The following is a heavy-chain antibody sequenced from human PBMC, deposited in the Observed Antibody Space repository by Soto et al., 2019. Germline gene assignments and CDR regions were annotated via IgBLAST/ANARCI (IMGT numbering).Heavy chain of an antibody. J-gene: IGHJ5*02. CDR2: MYYSGST. CDR1: GGSISSGDNY. D-gene: IGHD3-10*01. CDR3: ARGEASMVRGVSNWFDP. Sequence: QVQMQESGPGLVKPSQTLSLTCTVSGGSISSGDNYWSWIRQHPGKGQEWIGYMYYSGSTYYNPSLKSRVTISEDTSKNQFSLKLSSVTAADTAVYYCARGEASMVRGVSNWFDPWGQVTLVTVSS. V-gene: IGHV4-31*03.